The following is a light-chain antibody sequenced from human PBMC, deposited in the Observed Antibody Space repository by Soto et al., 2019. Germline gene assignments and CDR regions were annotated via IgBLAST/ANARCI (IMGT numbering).Light chain of an antibody. Sequence: EIVLTQSPATLSLSPGERATLSCRASQSVSSYLAWYQQKPGQAPRLLIYDASTRATGIPARFSGSGSGTDFALTISTLEPEDFACYYCQQRSNWPTFGQGTRLEIK. J-gene: IGKJ5*01. V-gene: IGKV3-11*01. CDR3: QQRSNWPT. CDR2: DAS. CDR1: QSVSSY.